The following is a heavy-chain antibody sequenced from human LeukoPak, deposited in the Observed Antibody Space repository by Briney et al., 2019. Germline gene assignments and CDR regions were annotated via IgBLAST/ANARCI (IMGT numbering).Heavy chain of an antibody. J-gene: IGHJ4*02. D-gene: IGHD3-16*01. CDR3: ARHSSGGVAPDFDF. CDR2: IYYSGSS. CDR1: GGSISGYY. V-gene: IGHV4-59*08. Sequence: SETLSLTCTVSGGSISGYYWSWIRQSPGKGLEWIGYIYYSGSSNSNPSLKSRVTLSVDTSKNQFSLKLSSVTAADTAMHYCARHSSGGVAPDFDFWGQGTLVTVSS.